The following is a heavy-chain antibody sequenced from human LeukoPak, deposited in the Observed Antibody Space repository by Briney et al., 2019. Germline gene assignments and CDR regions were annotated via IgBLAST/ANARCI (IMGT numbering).Heavy chain of an antibody. Sequence: GGSLRLPCAASGFTFSGYWMSWVRQAPGKGLEWVANIDQDGSEKYYVDSVKGRFTISKDNAKNSLFLQMNSLRVDDTAVYYCARIKGGTSAAISYWGQGTLVTVSS. J-gene: IGHJ4*02. CDR2: IDQDGSEK. D-gene: IGHD2-15*01. CDR3: ARIKGGTSAAISY. V-gene: IGHV3-7*01. CDR1: GFTFSGYW.